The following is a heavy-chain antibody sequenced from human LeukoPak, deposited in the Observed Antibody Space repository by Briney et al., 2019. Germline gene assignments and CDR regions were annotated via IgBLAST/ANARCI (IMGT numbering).Heavy chain of an antibody. CDR3: AKVPIVVVVADLMTDAFDI. J-gene: IGHJ3*02. D-gene: IGHD2-15*01. CDR2: IRYDGSNK. CDR1: GFTFSSYG. Sequence: PGGSLRLSCAASGFTFSSYGMHWVRQAPGKGLEWVAFIRYDGSNKYYADSVKGRFTISRDNSKNTLYLQMNSLRAEDTAVYYCAKVPIVVVVADLMTDAFDIWGQGTMVTVSS. V-gene: IGHV3-30*02.